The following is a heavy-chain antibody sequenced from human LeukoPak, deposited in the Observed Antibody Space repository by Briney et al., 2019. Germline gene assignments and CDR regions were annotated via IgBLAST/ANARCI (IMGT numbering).Heavy chain of an antibody. V-gene: IGHV4-59*11. J-gene: IGHJ5*02. CDR1: GGSISSHY. CDR2: MYHSGST. CDR3: ATTVVSSTSSGWFDP. D-gene: IGHD2-2*01. Sequence: SETLSLTCTVSGGSISSHYWSWIRQPPGKGLEWIGYMYHSGSTNYNPSLKSRVTISVDTSKNQFSLKLSSVTAADTAVYYCATTVVSSTSSGWFDPWGQGTLVTVSS.